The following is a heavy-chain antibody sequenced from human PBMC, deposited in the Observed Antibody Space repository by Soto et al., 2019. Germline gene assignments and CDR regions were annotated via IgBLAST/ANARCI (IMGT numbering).Heavy chain of an antibody. CDR3: ASHLTMTGTRGFDH. Sequence: QVQLQEPGPGLVKPSGTLSLTCAVSSGSIFSSNWWSWVRQPPGKGLEWIGETRNSGGANYNPSLKSRVTISVDKSTNQFFLNLNSVTAADTAVYYCASHLTMTGTRGFDHWGLGTLVTVSS. CDR1: SGSIFSSNW. V-gene: IGHV4-4*02. J-gene: IGHJ4*02. CDR2: TRNSGGA. D-gene: IGHD3-9*01.